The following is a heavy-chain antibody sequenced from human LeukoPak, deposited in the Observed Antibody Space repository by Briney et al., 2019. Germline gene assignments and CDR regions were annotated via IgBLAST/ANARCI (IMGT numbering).Heavy chain of an antibody. CDR3: ASHSSSWPYYFDY. V-gene: IGHV4-61*02. Sequence: PSETLSFTCTVSGGSISSGSYYWSWIRQPAGKGLEWIGRIYTSGSTNYNPSLKSRVTISVDTSKNQFSLKLSSVTAADTAVYYCASHSSSWPYYFDYWGQGTLVTVSS. CDR2: IYTSGST. CDR1: GGSISSGSYY. J-gene: IGHJ4*02. D-gene: IGHD6-13*01.